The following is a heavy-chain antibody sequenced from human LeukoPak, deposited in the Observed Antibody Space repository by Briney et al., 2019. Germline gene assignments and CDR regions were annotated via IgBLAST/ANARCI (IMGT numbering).Heavy chain of an antibody. J-gene: IGHJ4*02. CDR2: ISGNSGTT. CDR3: ATPLDYYDRSDSHQGGD. Sequence: GGSLRLSCAASGFTFSNYAMSWVRQASGKGLEWVSAISGNSGTTNYADSVKGRFAISRDNSKNTLYLQMNSLRAEDTAVYYCATPLDYYDRSDSHQGGDWGQGTLVTVSS. V-gene: IGHV3-23*01. CDR1: GFTFSNYA. D-gene: IGHD3-22*01.